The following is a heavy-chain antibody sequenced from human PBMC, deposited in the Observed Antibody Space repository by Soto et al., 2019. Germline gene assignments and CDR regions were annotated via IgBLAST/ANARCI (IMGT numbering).Heavy chain of an antibody. V-gene: IGHV1-8*01. CDR1: GYTFTSYD. D-gene: IGHD4-17*01. CDR3: ARVAYGDYCDVFDI. Sequence: ASVKVSCKASGYTFTSYDINWVRQATGQGLEWMGWMNPNSGNTGYAQKFQGRVTMTRNTSISTAYMELSSLRSEDTAVYYCARVAYGDYCDVFDISRQGTMDIVSS. J-gene: IGHJ3*02. CDR2: MNPNSGNT.